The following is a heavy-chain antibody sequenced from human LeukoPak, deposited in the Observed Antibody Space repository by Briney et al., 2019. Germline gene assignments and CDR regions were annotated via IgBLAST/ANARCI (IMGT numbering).Heavy chain of an antibody. CDR3: ARDPRIYCTNGICRDDYFDK. D-gene: IGHD2-8*01. CDR2: ISSSSSTI. Sequence: GGSLRLSCAASGFTFSSYSMNWVRQAPGKGLEWVSYISSSSSTIYYADSVKGRFTISRDNAKNSLYLQMNSLRAEDTAVYYCARDPRIYCTNGICRDDYFDKWGQGALVTVSS. V-gene: IGHV3-48*01. J-gene: IGHJ4*02. CDR1: GFTFSSYS.